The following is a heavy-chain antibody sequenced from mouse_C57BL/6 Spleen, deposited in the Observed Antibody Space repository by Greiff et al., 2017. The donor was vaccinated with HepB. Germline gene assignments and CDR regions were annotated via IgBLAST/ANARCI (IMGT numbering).Heavy chain of an antibody. CDR1: GYTFTSYW. D-gene: IGHD3-2*02. J-gene: IGHJ2*01. CDR2: IHPNSGST. V-gene: IGHV1-64*01. Sequence: QVQLQQPGAELVKPGASVKLSCKASGYTFTSYWMHWVKQRPGQGLEWIGMIHPNSGSTNYNEKFKSKATLTVDKSSSTAYMQISSLTSEDSAVYYCARSAQAPFDYWGQGTTLTVSS. CDR3: ARSAQAPFDY.